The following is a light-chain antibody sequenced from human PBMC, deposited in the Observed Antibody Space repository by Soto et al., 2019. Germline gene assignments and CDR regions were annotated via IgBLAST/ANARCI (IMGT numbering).Light chain of an antibody. J-gene: IGKJ1*01. CDR1: QSVISTY. CDR3: QHSGDFRWT. V-gene: IGKV3-20*01. Sequence: EIVLTQSPGTLSSSPGERATLSCRASQSVISTYLAWYQQKPGQAPRRLIYGASSRATGIPDRFSGRGFGTDFTLTISRLEPEDFAVYYCQHSGDFRWTFGQGTKVDIK. CDR2: GAS.